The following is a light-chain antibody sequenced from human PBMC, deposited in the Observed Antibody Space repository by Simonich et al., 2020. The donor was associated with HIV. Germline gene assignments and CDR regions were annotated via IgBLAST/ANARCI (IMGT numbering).Light chain of an antibody. CDR3: QQSYSTPRT. CDR2: DAS. CDR1: KDIRNY. Sequence: DIQMTQSPSSLSASVGNRVTITCQASKDIRNYLNWYQQKPGKAPNLLIYDASYLETGGPSRFSGSGSGTDFTFTISSLQPEDVATYYCQQSYSTPRTFGQGTKVEIK. V-gene: IGKV1-33*01. J-gene: IGKJ1*01.